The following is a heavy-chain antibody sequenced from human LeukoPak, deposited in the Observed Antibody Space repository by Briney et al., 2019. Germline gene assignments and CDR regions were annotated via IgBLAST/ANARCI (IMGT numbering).Heavy chain of an antibody. J-gene: IGHJ4*02. Sequence: SETLSLTCTVSGGSISSYYWSWIRQPPGKGLEWIGYNYYSGSTNYNPSLKSRVTISVDTSKNQFSLKLSSVTAADTAVYYCATGGDSSGWYFDYWGQGTLVTASS. V-gene: IGHV4-59*08. CDR1: GGSISSYY. CDR2: NYYSGST. D-gene: IGHD6-19*01. CDR3: ATGGDSSGWYFDY.